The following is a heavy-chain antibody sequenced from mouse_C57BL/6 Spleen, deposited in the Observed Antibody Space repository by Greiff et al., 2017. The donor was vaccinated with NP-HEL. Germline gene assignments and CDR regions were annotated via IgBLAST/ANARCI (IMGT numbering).Heavy chain of an antibody. J-gene: IGHJ2*01. V-gene: IGHV5-17*01. CDR3: ARRGYYDSYYFDY. D-gene: IGHD2-4*01. Sequence: EVHLVESGGGLVKPGGSLKLSCAASGFTFSDYGMHWVRQAPEKGLEWVAYISSGSSTIYYAYTVKGRFTISTDNAKNTLFLQMASLRSEATAMYYCARRGYYDSYYFDYWGQGTTLTVSS. CDR1: GFTFSDYG. CDR2: ISSGSSTI.